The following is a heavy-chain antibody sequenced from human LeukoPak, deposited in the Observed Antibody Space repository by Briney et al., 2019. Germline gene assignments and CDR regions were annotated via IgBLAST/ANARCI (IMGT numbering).Heavy chain of an antibody. J-gene: IGHJ3*02. CDR1: GFTFSDYY. CDR3: ASPGLEQQLANAFDI. D-gene: IGHD6-13*01. V-gene: IGHV3-11*01. CDR2: ISSSGSTI. Sequence: GGSLRLSCAASGFTFSDYYMSWIRQAPGKGLEWVSYISSSGSTIYYADSVKGRFTIYRDNAKNSLYLQKNSLRAEDTAVYYCASPGLEQQLANAFDIWGQGTMVTVSS.